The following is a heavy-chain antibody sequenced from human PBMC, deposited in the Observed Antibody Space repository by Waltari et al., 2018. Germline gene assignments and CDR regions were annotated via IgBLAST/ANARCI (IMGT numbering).Heavy chain of an antibody. V-gene: IGHV1-69-2*01. CDR2: IDPEDGET. Sequence: EVQLIQSGAEVKKPGATVKISCKASGYTFSDYYMHWVKQAPGKGLEWMGRIDPEDGETKYSEKFQGRATITADTSIDTTYMEVSSLRSEDTAFYYCARTTTVKSLDHWGQGTLVTVSS. D-gene: IGHD1-7*01. CDR1: GYTFSDYY. J-gene: IGHJ4*02. CDR3: ARTTTVKSLDH.